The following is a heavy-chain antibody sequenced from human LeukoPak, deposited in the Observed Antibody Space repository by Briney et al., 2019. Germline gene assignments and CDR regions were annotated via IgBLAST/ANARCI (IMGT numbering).Heavy chain of an antibody. V-gene: IGHV3-30*18. J-gene: IGHJ4*02. D-gene: IGHD3-10*01. CDR2: ISYDGSNK. Sequence: GRSLRLSCAASGFTFSSYGMHWVRQAPGKGLEWVAVISYDGSNKYYADSVKGRFTISRDNSKNTLYLQMNSLRAEDTAVYYCAKVSMVRGAVSIWGQGTLVTVSS. CDR1: GFTFSSYG. CDR3: AKVSMVRGAVSI.